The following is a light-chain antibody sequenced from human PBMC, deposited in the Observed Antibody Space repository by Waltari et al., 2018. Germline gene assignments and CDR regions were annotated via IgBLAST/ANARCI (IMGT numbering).Light chain of an antibody. V-gene: IGKV3-20*01. J-gene: IGKJ4*01. Sequence: DIVLTQSPGTLSLFPGERATLSCRASQSVNNNYLAWYLQKPGQAPRLLIYGASSRAIGIPDRFSGSGSETDFTLTISRLEPEDFAVFYCQQYGSPPLTFGGGTKVEIK. CDR1: QSVNNNY. CDR2: GAS. CDR3: QQYGSPPLT.